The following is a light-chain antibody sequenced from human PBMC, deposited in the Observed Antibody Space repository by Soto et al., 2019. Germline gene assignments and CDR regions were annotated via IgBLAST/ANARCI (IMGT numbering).Light chain of an antibody. CDR3: CSYAGSVYV. CDR1: SSDVGSYNL. J-gene: IGLJ1*01. CDR2: EGS. V-gene: IGLV2-23*01. Sequence: QSALTQPASLSGSPGQSITISCTGTSSDVGSYNLVSWYQQHPGKAPKLMIYEGSKRPSGVSNRFSGSKSGNTASLIISGLQAEDEADYYCCSYAGSVYVFGTGTKVTVL.